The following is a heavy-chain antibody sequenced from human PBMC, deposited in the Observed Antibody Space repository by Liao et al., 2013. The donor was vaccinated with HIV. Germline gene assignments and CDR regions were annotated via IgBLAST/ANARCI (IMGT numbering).Heavy chain of an antibody. CDR1: GGSISNYY. V-gene: IGHV4-4*07. Sequence: QVQLQESGPGLVKPSETLSLICTVSGGSISNYYWTWIRQPAGKGLEWIGRIYSTGSTNYNPSLKSRVTMSVDTSKNQFSLKLSSVTAADTAVYYCARGRNWNDDYWGQGTLVTVSS. CDR2: IYSTGST. CDR3: ARGRNWNDDY. D-gene: IGHD1-20*01. J-gene: IGHJ4*03.